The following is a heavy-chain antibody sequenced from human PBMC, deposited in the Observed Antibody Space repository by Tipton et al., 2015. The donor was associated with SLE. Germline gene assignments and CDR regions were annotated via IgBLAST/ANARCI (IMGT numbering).Heavy chain of an antibody. V-gene: IGHV4-59*08. CDR1: GGSISSYY. CDR2: IYYSGST. J-gene: IGHJ2*01. CDR3: ARRTPTPYVNWYFDL. Sequence: TLSLTCTVSGGSISSYYWSWIRQPPGKGLEWIGYIYYSGSTNYNPSLKSRATISVDTSKNQFSLKLSSVTAADTAVYYCARRTPTPYVNWYFDLWGRGTLVTVSS. D-gene: IGHD3-10*02.